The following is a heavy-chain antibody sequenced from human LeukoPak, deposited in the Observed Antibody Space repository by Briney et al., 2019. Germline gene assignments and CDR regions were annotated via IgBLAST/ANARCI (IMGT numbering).Heavy chain of an antibody. CDR1: GYTFMSHG. CDR2: ISGSSSNL. V-gene: IGHV1-18*01. D-gene: IGHD3-16*01. Sequence: GASVTLSCKAYGYTFMSHGISWVGQAPGQGLEWMGWISGSSSNLNYEPILQGTVTLTTDTSTTTAHIELRSLRSDDTAVYYCARATGTWGHDRFDIWGQAAIV. CDR3: ARATGTWGHDRFDI. J-gene: IGHJ3*02.